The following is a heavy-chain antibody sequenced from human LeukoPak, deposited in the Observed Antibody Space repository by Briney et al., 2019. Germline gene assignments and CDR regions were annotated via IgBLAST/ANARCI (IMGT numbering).Heavy chain of an antibody. CDR2: MNPNSGNT. J-gene: IGHJ4*02. Sequence: ASVKVPCKASGYTFTSYDINWVRQATGQGLEWMGWMNPNSGNTGYAQKFQGRVTITRNTSISTAYMELSSLRSEDTAVYYCAIGVVIMYYFDYWGQGTLVTVSS. V-gene: IGHV1-8*03. CDR1: GYTFTSYD. D-gene: IGHD3-3*01. CDR3: AIGVVIMYYFDY.